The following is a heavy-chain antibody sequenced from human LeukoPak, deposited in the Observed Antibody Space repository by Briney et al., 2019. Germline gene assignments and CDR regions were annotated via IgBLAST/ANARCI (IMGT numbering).Heavy chain of an antibody. V-gene: IGHV5-10-1*01. CDR2: IDPSDSYT. J-gene: IGHJ4*02. CDR3: ARRGDGGNWVDY. D-gene: IGHD4-23*01. Sequence: GESLKISCKGSGYSFTSYWISWVRQMPGKGLEWMGRIDPSDSYTNYSPSFQGHVTISADKSISTAYPQWSSLKASDTAMYYCARRGDGGNWVDYWGQGTLVTVSS. CDR1: GYSFTSYW.